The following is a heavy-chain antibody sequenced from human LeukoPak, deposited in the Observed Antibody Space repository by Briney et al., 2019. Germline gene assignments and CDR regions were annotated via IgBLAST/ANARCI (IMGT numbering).Heavy chain of an antibody. D-gene: IGHD1-14*01. Sequence: ASVTVSCKASGYTFTSYYMHWVRQAPAQGLELMGWINPNSGGTNYAQKFQGRVTMTRGTSISTAYMELSRLRSDDTAVYFCARASGDGNFDYWGQGTLVTVSS. V-gene: IGHV1-2*02. CDR3: ARASGDGNFDY. CDR1: GYTFTSYY. CDR2: INPNSGGT. J-gene: IGHJ4*02.